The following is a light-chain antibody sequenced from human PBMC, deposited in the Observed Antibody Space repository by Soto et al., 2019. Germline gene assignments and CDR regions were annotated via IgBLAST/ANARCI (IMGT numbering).Light chain of an antibody. V-gene: IGLV2-14*01. CDR3: SSYTSSDDV. CDR1: SSDVGGYNY. Sequence: QSVLTQPASVSGSPGQSITISCTGTSSDVGGYNYVSWYQQHPGKAPKLMIYDVSNRPSGDSNRFSGSKSGNTASLTISGLQAEDEADYYCSSYTSSDDVFGTGTKVTVL. J-gene: IGLJ1*01. CDR2: DVS.